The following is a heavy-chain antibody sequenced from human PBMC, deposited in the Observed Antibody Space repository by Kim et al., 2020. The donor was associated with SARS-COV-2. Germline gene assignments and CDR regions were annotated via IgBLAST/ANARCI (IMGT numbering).Heavy chain of an antibody. Sequence: SETLSLTCTVSGGSISSYYWSWIRQPPGKGLEWIGYIYYSGSTNYNPSLKSRVTISVDTSKNQFSLKLSSVTAADTAVYYCARDGGGYVYYYYGMDVWGQGTTVTVSS. D-gene: IGHD5-12*01. V-gene: IGHV4-59*01. CDR3: ARDGGGYVYYYYGMDV. J-gene: IGHJ6*02. CDR1: GGSISSYY. CDR2: IYYSGST.